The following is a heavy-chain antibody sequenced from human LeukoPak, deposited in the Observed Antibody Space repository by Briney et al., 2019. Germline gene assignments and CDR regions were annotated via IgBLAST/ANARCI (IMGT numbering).Heavy chain of an antibody. CDR1: GFTFISYA. D-gene: IGHD3-10*01. Sequence: GGSLRPSCAASGFTFISYALSWVRQAPGKGLEWVSSISSSSSYIYYADSVKGRFTISRDNAKNSLYLQMNSLRAEDTAVYYCATEGNRSGQGTLVTVSS. J-gene: IGHJ5*02. CDR2: ISSSSSYI. CDR3: ATEGNR. V-gene: IGHV3-21*01.